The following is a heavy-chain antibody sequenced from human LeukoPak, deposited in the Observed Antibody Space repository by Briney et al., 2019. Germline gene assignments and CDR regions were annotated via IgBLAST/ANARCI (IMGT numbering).Heavy chain of an antibody. CDR3: ARTDYYDSSAGDY. D-gene: IGHD3-22*01. V-gene: IGHV4-39*01. J-gene: IGHJ4*02. CDR1: GGSISSSSYY. Sequence: SETLSLTCTVSGGSISSSSYYWGWIRQPPGKGVEWIVSIYYSGSTYYNPSLKSRVTISVDTSKNQFSLKLSSVTAADTAVYYCARTDYYDSSAGDYWGQGTLVTVSS. CDR2: IYYSGST.